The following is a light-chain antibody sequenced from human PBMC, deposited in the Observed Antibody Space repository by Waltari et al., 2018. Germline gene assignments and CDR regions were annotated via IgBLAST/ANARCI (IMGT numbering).Light chain of an antibody. CDR3: CSYAGSYTWV. Sequence: QSALTQPASVSGSPGQSITISCTGTSRDVGNHNLVPWYQQYPGKAPKVMIYDDNRRPSGVSDRFSGSKSGNTASLTISGVQAEDEADYYCCSYAGSYTWVFGGGTKLTVL. V-gene: IGLV2-23*01. J-gene: IGLJ3*02. CDR1: SRDVGNHNL. CDR2: DDN.